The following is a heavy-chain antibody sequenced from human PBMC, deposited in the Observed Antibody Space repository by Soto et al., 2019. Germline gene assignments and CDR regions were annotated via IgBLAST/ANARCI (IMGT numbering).Heavy chain of an antibody. V-gene: IGHV3-21*01. J-gene: IGHJ6*03. D-gene: IGHD3-10*01. CDR1: GFTFSSYS. CDR2: ISSSSSYI. Sequence: PGGSLRLSCAASGFTFSSYSMNWVRQAPGKGLEWVSSISSSSSYIYYADSVKGRFTISRDNAKNSLYLQMNSLRAEDTAVYYFARVGPITMVRGVIRHYYMDVWGKGTTVTVSS. CDR3: ARVGPITMVRGVIRHYYMDV.